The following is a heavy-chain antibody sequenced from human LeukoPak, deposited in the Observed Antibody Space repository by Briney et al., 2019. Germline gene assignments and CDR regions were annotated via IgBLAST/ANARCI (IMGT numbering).Heavy chain of an antibody. CDR1: GFTFSDYY. CDR2: ISSSGSTI. J-gene: IGHJ4*02. Sequence: SGGSLRLSCAASGFTFSDYYMSWIRQAPGKGLEWVSYISSSGSTIYYADSVKGRFTISRDNAKNSLYLQMNSLRAEDTAVYYCAKAKRNSDYLFDYWGQGTLVAVSS. CDR3: AKAKRNSDYLFDY. V-gene: IGHV3-11*01. D-gene: IGHD5-12*01.